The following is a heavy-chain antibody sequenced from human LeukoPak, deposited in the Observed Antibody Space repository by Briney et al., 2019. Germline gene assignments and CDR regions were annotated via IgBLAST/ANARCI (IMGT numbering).Heavy chain of an antibody. Sequence: PSETLSLTCTVSGGSISSYYWSWIRQPPGKGLEWIGYIYYSGSTNYNPSLKSRVTISVDTSKNQFSLKLSSVTAADTAVYYCARVSGGYSYGYGDYWGQGTLVTVSS. CDR1: GGSISSYY. D-gene: IGHD5-18*01. CDR3: ARVSGGYSYGYGDY. CDR2: IYYSGST. V-gene: IGHV4-59*12. J-gene: IGHJ4*02.